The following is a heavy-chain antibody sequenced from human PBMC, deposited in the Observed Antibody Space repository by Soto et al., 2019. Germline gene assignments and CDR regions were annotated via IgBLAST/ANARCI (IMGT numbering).Heavy chain of an antibody. Sequence: PSETLSLTCTVSGGSISSYYWSWIRQPPGKGLEWIGYIYYSVSTNYNPSLKSRVTISVDTSKNQFSLKLSSVTAADTAVYYCARQVASPNWFDPWGQGTLVTVSS. CDR1: GGSISSYY. J-gene: IGHJ5*02. CDR2: IYYSVST. D-gene: IGHD5-12*01. V-gene: IGHV4-59*08. CDR3: ARQVASPNWFDP.